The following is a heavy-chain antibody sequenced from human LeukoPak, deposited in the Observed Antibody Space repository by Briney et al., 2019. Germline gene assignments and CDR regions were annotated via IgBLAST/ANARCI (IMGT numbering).Heavy chain of an antibody. CDR1: GSSISSGGYY. J-gene: IGHJ6*02. V-gene: IGHV4-31*03. Sequence: PSETLSLTCTVSGSSISSGGYYWSWIRQHPGKGLEWIGYIYYSGSTYYNPSLKSRVTISVDTSKNQFSLKLSSVTAADTAVYYCARTIRDYYYGMDVWGQGTTVTVSS. D-gene: IGHD5-24*01. CDR3: ARTIRDYYYGMDV. CDR2: IYYSGST.